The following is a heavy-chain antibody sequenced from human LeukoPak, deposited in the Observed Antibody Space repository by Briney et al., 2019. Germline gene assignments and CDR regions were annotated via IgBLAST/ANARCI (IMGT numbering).Heavy chain of an antibody. CDR1: GFTFSSYA. D-gene: IGHD5-24*01. Sequence: PGRSLRLSCAASGFTFSSYAMHWVRQAPGKGLEWVANIKQDGSEKYYVDSVKGRFTISRDNAKNSLYLQMNSLRAEDTAVYYCAKKMDTWGQGTLVTVSS. CDR2: IKQDGSEK. V-gene: IGHV3-7*01. CDR3: AKKMDT. J-gene: IGHJ4*02.